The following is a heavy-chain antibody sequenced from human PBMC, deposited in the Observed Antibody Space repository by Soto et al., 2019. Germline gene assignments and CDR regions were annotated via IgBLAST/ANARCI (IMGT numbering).Heavy chain of an antibody. Sequence: ASVKVSCKASGGTFSSYAISWVRQAPGQGLEWMGGIIPIFGTANYAQKFQGRVTITADESTSTAYMELSSLRSEDTAVYYCARVPVAGTYYYGMDVWGQGTTVTVSS. D-gene: IGHD6-19*01. CDR3: ARVPVAGTYYYGMDV. J-gene: IGHJ6*02. CDR2: IIPIFGTA. CDR1: GGTFSSYA. V-gene: IGHV1-69*13.